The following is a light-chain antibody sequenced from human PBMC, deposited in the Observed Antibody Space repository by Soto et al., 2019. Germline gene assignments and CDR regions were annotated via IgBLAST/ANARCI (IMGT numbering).Light chain of an antibody. Sequence: EIVMTQSPLTLSASPGERAIFSCRASQSVGSNIAWYQQKPGQSPRLLVYDASTRATAIPARFSGSGSGTEFTLTIDTLQTEDFAVYYCQQYYQWHSYHFGQGTKV. CDR3: QQYYQWHSYH. CDR1: QSVGSN. CDR2: DAS. J-gene: IGKJ2*01. V-gene: IGKV3-15*01.